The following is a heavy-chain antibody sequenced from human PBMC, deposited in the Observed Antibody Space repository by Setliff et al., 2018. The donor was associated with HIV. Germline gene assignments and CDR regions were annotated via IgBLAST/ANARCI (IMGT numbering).Heavy chain of an antibody. J-gene: IGHJ4*02. D-gene: IGHD2-21*02. CDR3: AAGYCGGDCYSRQSYFDY. CDR1: GYTFTSYA. V-gene: IGHV1-3*01. CDR2: INAGYGNT. Sequence: ASVKVSCKASGYTFTSYAIHWVRQAPGQSLEWMGWINAGYGNTKYSQKFQGRVTITADESTSTAYMELSSLRSEDTAVYYCAAGYCGGDCYSRQSYFDYWGQGTLVTVS.